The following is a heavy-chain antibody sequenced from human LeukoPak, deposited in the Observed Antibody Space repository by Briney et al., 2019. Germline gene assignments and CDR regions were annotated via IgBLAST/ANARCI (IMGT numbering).Heavy chain of an antibody. Sequence: GGSLRLSCAASGFTFSSYGMHWVRQAPGKGLEWVAVISYDGSNKYYADSVKGRFTISRDNSKNTLYLQMNSLRAEDTAVYYCAKDALRYCSSTSCYTPDDYWGQGTLVTVSS. D-gene: IGHD2-2*02. J-gene: IGHJ4*02. CDR1: GFTFSSYG. V-gene: IGHV3-30*18. CDR3: AKDALRYCSSTSCYTPDDY. CDR2: ISYDGSNK.